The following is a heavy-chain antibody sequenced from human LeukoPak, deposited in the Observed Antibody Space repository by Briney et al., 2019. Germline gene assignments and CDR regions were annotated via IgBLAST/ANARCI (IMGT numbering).Heavy chain of an antibody. J-gene: IGHJ4*02. CDR1: GFTFSSYA. V-gene: IGHV3-30-3*02. CDR2: ISYDGSNK. D-gene: IGHD6-13*01. Sequence: GGSLRLSCAASGFTFSSYAMHWVRQAPGKGLEWVAVISYDGSNKYYADSVKGRFTISRNNSKNTLYLQMNSLRAEDTAVYYCAKSDSPYSSSWYPWGYWGQGTLVTVSS. CDR3: AKSDSPYSSSWYPWGY.